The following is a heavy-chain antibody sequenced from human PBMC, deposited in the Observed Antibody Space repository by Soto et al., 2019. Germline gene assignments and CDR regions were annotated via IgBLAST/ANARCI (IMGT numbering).Heavy chain of an antibody. CDR1: GFTFSSYA. CDR3: AKGGVGATRFFDY. V-gene: IGHV3-23*01. CDR2: ISGSGGST. J-gene: IGHJ4*02. D-gene: IGHD1-26*01. Sequence: EVQLLESGGGLVQPGGSLRLSCAASGFTFSSYAMSWVRQAPGKGLEWVSAISGSGGSTYYADSVKGRFTISRDNSNNTLYRQMNSLRAEDTAVYYCAKGGVGATRFFDYWGQGTLVTVSS.